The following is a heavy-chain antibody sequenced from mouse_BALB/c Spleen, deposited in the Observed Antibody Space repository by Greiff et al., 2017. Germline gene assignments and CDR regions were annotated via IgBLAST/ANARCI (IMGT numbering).Heavy chain of an antibody. CDR2: INPSNGRT. V-gene: IGHV1S81*02. J-gene: IGHJ3*01. Sequence: QVQLQQPGAELVKPGASVKLSCKASGYTFTSYWMHWVKQRPGQGLEWIGEINPSNGRTNYNEKFKSKATLTVDKSSSTAYMQLSSLTSEDSAVYYCARDRPFAYWGQGTLVTVSA. D-gene: IGHD2-14*01. CDR1: GYTFTSYW. CDR3: ARDRPFAY.